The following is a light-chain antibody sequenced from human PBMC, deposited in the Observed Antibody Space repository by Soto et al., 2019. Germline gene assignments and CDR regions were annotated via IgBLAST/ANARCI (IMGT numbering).Light chain of an antibody. J-gene: IGLJ3*02. V-gene: IGLV7-46*01. CDR2: DTS. CDR1: TGAVTSGHY. CDR3: LLSYSGARLGV. Sequence: QAVVTQEPSLTVSPGGTVTLTCGSSTGAVTSGHYTYWFQQKPGQAPRTLIYDTSNKHSWTPARFSGSLLGGKAALTLSGAQPEDEAEYYCLLSYSGARLGVFGGGTQLTVL.